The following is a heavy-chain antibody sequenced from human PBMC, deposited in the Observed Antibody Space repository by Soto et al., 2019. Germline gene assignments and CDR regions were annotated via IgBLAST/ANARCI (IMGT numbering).Heavy chain of an antibody. D-gene: IGHD5-18*01. CDR2: ISYDGSNK. Sequence: APGKGLEWVAVISYDGSNKYYADSVKGRFTISRDNSKNTLYLQMNSLRAEDTAVYYCAGPGYSSQDYWGQGALVTGSS. V-gene: IGHV3-30-3*01. J-gene: IGHJ4*02. CDR3: AGPGYSSQDY.